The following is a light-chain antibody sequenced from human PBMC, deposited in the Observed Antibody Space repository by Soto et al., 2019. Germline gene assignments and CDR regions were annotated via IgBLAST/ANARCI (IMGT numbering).Light chain of an antibody. J-gene: IGKJ1*01. CDR3: QQYDTWHVWT. CDR1: QSISSN. V-gene: IGKV3D-15*01. CDR2: GAS. Sequence: EIVMTQSPVTLSVSPGERATLSCRASQSISSNLAWYQQKPGQAPRLLIYGASTRATGIPARFSGSGSGTVLTLTISSLQSEDIAVYYCQQYDTWHVWTFGQGTKVEI.